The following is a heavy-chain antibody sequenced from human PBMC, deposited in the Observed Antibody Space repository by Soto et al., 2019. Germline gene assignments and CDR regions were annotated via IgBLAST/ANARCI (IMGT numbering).Heavy chain of an antibody. Sequence: QVQLIQSGAEVKKPGASVKVSCKASGYTFTNYGISWVRQAPGQGLEWMGWINTYNGNTNYIQRVQDRVTMTTDTSTSTAYMEVRSLRSDDTAVYYCARVETKIVAIDAFDIWGQGTMVTVSS. CDR3: ARVETKIVAIDAFDI. CDR2: INTYNGNT. CDR1: GYTFTNYG. D-gene: IGHD3-22*01. J-gene: IGHJ3*02. V-gene: IGHV1-18*01.